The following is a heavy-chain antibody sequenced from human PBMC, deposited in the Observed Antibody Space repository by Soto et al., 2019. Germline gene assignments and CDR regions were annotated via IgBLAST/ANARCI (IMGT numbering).Heavy chain of an antibody. J-gene: IGHJ3*02. CDR1: GFTFSSYA. V-gene: IGHV3-23*01. D-gene: IGHD3-16*01. Sequence: PGGSLRLSCAASGFTFSSYAMSWVRQAPGKGLEWVSAISGSGGSTYYADSVKGRFTISRDNSKNTLYLQMNSLRAEDTAVYYCAKVRDTFGGGGDAFDIWGQGTMVTVSS. CDR3: AKVRDTFGGGGDAFDI. CDR2: ISGSGGST.